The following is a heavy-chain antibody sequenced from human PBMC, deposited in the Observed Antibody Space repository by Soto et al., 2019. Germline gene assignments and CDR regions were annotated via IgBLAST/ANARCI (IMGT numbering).Heavy chain of an antibody. V-gene: IGHV3-30*15. CDR3: ARANFSSGYSSGLYFFDY. CDR2: LSYDGANK. Sequence: GGSLRLSCAASGFIFSRCAMHWVRQAPGKWLEWVAYLSYDGANKFYADSVKGRFTISRDNSKNTLHLQMSTLTAEDTAVYYCARANFSSGYSSGLYFFDYWGQGXLVTVYS. D-gene: IGHD6-19*01. J-gene: IGHJ4*02. CDR1: GFIFSRCA.